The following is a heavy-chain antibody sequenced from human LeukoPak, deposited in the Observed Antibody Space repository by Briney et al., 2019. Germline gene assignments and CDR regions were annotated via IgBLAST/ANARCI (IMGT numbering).Heavy chain of an antibody. J-gene: IGHJ4*02. V-gene: IGHV3-30*02. CDR3: AKESRRYCTNGVCPFDY. CDR1: GFTFSSYG. Sequence: GGSLRLSCAASGFTFSSYGMHWVRQAPGKGLEWVAFIRYDGSNKYYADSVKGRFTISRDNSKNKLYLQVNSLRAEDTAVYYCAKESRRYCTNGVCPFDYWGQGTLVTVSS. D-gene: IGHD2-8*01. CDR2: IRYDGSNK.